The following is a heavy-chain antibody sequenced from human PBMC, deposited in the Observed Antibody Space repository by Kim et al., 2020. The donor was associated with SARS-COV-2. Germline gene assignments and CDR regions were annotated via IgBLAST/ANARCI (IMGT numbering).Heavy chain of an antibody. CDR3: ARDPIAPEPYCSSTSCSSLGAFDI. J-gene: IGHJ3*02. V-gene: IGHV3-33*01. CDR1: GFTFSSYG. Sequence: GGSLRLSCAASGFTFSSYGMHWVRQAPGKGLEWVAVIWYDGSNKYYADSVKGRFTISRDNSKNTLYLQMNSLRAEDTAVYYCARDPIAPEPYCSSTSCSSLGAFDIWGQGTMVTVSS. CDR2: IWYDGSNK. D-gene: IGHD2-2*01.